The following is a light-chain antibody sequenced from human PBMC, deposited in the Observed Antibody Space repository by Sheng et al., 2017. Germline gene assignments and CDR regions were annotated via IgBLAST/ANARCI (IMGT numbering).Light chain of an antibody. J-gene: IGKJ3*01. V-gene: IGKV1-33*01. Sequence: DIQMTQSPSSLSASVGDRVTITCQASHDISNYLNWYQQKPGKAPKLLINDASNLETGVPSRFSGSGSGTDFAFTISSLQPEDVATYFCQQYDSLPFTFGPGTKVDI. CDR2: DAS. CDR1: HDISNY. CDR3: QQYDSLPFT.